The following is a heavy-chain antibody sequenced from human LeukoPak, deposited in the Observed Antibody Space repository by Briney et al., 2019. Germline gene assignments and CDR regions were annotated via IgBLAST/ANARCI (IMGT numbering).Heavy chain of an antibody. CDR2: IYYSGRT. D-gene: IGHD3-22*01. CDR3: ARRRYYDGSGYLE. Sequence: SETLSLTCSVSGGSVSRSDSYWDWIRQPPGKGLEWLGTIYYSGRTYYSPSPKSRVTMSVDPSNNQFSLNLRSVTAADTAVYYCARRRYYDGSGYLEWGQGTLLSVSS. J-gene: IGHJ1*01. V-gene: IGHV4-39*01. CDR1: GGSVSRSDSY.